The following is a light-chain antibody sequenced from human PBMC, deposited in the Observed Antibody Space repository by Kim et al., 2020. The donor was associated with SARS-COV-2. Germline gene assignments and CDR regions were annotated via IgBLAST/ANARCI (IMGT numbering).Light chain of an antibody. J-gene: IGLJ2*01. Sequence: VSPGQTATITCSGENLANKYVCWYHQKTGQSPVLVMHHDARRPAGIPERFSGSNSGTTATLTISGTQPLDEGDYYCQAWDSNIVIFGGGTQLTVL. V-gene: IGLV3-1*01. CDR1: NLANKY. CDR2: HDA. CDR3: QAWDSNIVI.